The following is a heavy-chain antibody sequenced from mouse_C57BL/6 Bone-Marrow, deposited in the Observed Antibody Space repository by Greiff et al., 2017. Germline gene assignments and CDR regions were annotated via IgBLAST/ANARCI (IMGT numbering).Heavy chain of an antibody. J-gene: IGHJ1*03. D-gene: IGHD1-1*01. CDR1: GFSLTSYG. V-gene: IGHV2-5*01. Sequence: HVQLQQSGPGLVQPSQSLSITCTVSGFSLTSYGVHWVRQSPGKGLEWLGVIWRGGSTDYNAAFMSRLSITKDNSKSQVFFKMNSLQADDTAIYYCAKTRTYGSSWYFDVWGTGTTVTVSS. CDR3: AKTRTYGSSWYFDV. CDR2: IWRGGST.